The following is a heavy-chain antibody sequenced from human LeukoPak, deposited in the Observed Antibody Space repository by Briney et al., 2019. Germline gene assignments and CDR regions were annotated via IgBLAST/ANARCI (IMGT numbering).Heavy chain of an antibody. D-gene: IGHD6-13*01. CDR2: INWNGGST. Sequence: GGSLRLSCAVSGLSFGSYWMSWVRQAPGKGLEWVSGINWNGGSTGYADSVKGRFTISRDNAKNSLYLQMNSLRAEDTALYYCARDSSSSYYFDYWGQGTLVTASS. CDR3: ARDSSSSYYFDY. J-gene: IGHJ4*02. CDR1: GLSFGSYW. V-gene: IGHV3-20*04.